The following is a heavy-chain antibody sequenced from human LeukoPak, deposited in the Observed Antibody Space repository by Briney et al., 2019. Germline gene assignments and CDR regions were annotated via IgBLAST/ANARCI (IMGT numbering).Heavy chain of an antibody. Sequence: PGGSLRLSRAASGFTFSSNSMNWVRQAPGKGLEWVSSISSSSSYIYYADSAKGRFTISRDNAKNSLYLQMNSLRAEDTAVYYCARDSVRGGRYGMDVWGQGTTVTVSS. CDR1: GFTFSSNS. CDR3: ARDSVRGGRYGMDV. J-gene: IGHJ6*02. D-gene: IGHD3-10*01. CDR2: ISSSSSYI. V-gene: IGHV3-21*01.